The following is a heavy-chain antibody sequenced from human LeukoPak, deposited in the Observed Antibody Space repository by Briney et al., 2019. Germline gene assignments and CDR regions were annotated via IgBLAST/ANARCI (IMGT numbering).Heavy chain of an antibody. D-gene: IGHD3-10*01. CDR2: INHSGST. V-gene: IGHV4-34*01. CDR3: ARVSTMVRGPFDP. CDR1: GGSFSGYY. Sequence: SETLSLTCAVYGGSFSGYYWSWLRQPPGKGLEWIGEINHSGSTNYNPSLKSRVTISVDTSKNQFSLKLSSVTAADTAVYYCARVSTMVRGPFDPWGQGTLVTVSS. J-gene: IGHJ5*02.